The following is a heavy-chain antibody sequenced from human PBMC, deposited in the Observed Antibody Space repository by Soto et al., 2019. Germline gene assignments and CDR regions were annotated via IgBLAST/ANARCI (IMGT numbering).Heavy chain of an antibody. D-gene: IGHD2-21*02. CDR1: GFTFSSYS. CDR2: ISSSSSYI. J-gene: IGHJ4*02. CDR3: ARDSAKDGYSFDY. Sequence: GGSLRLSCAASGFTFSSYSMNWVRQAPGKGLEWVSSISSSSSYIYYADSVKGRFTISRDNAKNSLYLQMNSLRAEDTAVYYCARDSAKDGYSFDYWGQGTLVTVSS. V-gene: IGHV3-21*01.